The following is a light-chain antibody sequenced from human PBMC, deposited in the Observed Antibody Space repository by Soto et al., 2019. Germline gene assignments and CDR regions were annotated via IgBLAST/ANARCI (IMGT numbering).Light chain of an antibody. CDR1: KLGDKY. CDR3: QAWDSSTAHVV. Sequence: SYELTQPPSVSVSPGQTASITCSGDKLGDKYACWYQQKPGQYPVLVIYQDSKRPSGIPERFSGSNSGNTATLTISGTQAMDEADYYCQAWDSSTAHVVFGGGNKLNVL. V-gene: IGLV3-1*01. J-gene: IGLJ2*01. CDR2: QDS.